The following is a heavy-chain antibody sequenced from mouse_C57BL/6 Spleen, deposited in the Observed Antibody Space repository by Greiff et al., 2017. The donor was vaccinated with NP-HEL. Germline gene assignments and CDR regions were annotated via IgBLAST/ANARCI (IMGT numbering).Heavy chain of an antibody. Sequence: QVQLQQPGAELVRPGSSVKLSCKASGYTFTSYWMAWVKQRPGQGLEWIGNIYPSDSETHYNQKFKDKATLTVDKSSSTAYMQISSLTSEDSAVYYCAREEIYYDYSYYFDYWGKGTTLTVSS. CDR2: IYPSDSET. CDR3: AREEIYYDYSYYFDY. V-gene: IGHV1-61*01. CDR1: GYTFTSYW. J-gene: IGHJ2*01. D-gene: IGHD2-4*01.